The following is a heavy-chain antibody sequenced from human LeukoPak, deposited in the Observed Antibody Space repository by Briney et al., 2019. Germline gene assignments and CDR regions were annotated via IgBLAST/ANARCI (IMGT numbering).Heavy chain of an antibody. CDR3: AREVDGYSHLAYYYYYMDV. Sequence: ASVKVSCKASGGTFSSYAISWVRQAPGQGLEWMGRIIPIFGTANYAQKFQGRVTITTDESTSTAYMELSSLGSEDTAVYYCAREVDGYSHLAYYYYYMDVWGKGTTVTVSS. CDR1: GGTFSSYA. D-gene: IGHD5-18*01. V-gene: IGHV1-69*05. J-gene: IGHJ6*03. CDR2: IIPIFGTA.